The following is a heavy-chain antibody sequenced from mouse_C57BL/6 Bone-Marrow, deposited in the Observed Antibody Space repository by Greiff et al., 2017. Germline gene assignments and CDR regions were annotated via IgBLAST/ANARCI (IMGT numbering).Heavy chain of an antibody. CDR3: AREGDSYYSNWGFAY. CDR1: GYTFTSYW. V-gene: IGHV1-69*01. Sequence: QVQLQQPGAELVMPGASVKLSCKASGYTFTSYWMHWVKQRPGQGLEWIGEIDPSDSYTNYNQKFKGQSTLTVDKSSSTAYMQLSSLTSEDSAVYYCAREGDSYYSNWGFAYWGQGTLVTVSA. J-gene: IGHJ3*01. D-gene: IGHD2-5*01. CDR2: IDPSDSYT.